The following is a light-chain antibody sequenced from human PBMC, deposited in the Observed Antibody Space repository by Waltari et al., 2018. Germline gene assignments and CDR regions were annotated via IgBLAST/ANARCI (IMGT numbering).Light chain of an antibody. V-gene: IGLV5-45*02. J-gene: IGLJ2*01. CDR3: MIWHNSAVL. CDR2: FKSDSAT. Sequence: QTVVTQPSSLSASPGASASLTCTLPSGFNLVTYRMYWYQQKPGSPPQYPLRFKSDSATQLDSGVTGRFSGSKDASANAGILLISGLQSEDEADYYCMIWHNSAVLFGGGTKLTVL. CDR1: SGFNLVTYR.